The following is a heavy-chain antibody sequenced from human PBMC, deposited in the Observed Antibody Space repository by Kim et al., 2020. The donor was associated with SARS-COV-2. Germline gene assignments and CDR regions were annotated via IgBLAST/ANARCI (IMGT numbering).Heavy chain of an antibody. CDR3: ARDLPMVRGSFLFYYYGMDV. Sequence: SETLSLTCTVSGYSISSGYYWGWIRQPPGKGLEWIGSIYHSGSTYYNPSLKSRVTISVDTSKNQFSLKLSSVTAAYTAVYYCARDLPMVRGSFLFYYYGMDVWGQGTTVTVSS. J-gene: IGHJ6*02. V-gene: IGHV4-38-2*02. CDR2: IYHSGST. CDR1: GYSISSGYY. D-gene: IGHD3-10*01.